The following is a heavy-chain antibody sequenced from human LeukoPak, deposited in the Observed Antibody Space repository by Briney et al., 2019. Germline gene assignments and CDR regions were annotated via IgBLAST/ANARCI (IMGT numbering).Heavy chain of an antibody. J-gene: IGHJ4*02. D-gene: IGHD4-17*01. Sequence: GGSLRLSCAASGSTFSRYWMHWVRQAPGKGLVWVSRVKSDGSDTIYADSVKGRFSISRDNAKSTLYLQMDSLRVEDTAVYYCARDRLDYGGYVGFRWGQGTLVTVSS. CDR3: ARDRLDYGGYVGFR. CDR2: VKSDGSDT. CDR1: GSTFSRYW. V-gene: IGHV3-74*01.